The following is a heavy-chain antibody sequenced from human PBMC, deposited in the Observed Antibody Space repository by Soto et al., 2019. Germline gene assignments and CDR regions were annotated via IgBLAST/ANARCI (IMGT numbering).Heavy chain of an antibody. V-gene: IGHV1-18*01. CDR2: VSAYNGER. D-gene: IGHD6-6*01. CDR1: GYTFTNYG. CDR3: SRGTSIPASGDY. Sequence: QVQLVQSGAEVKKPGASVKVSCKASGYTFTNYGINWVRQAPGQGLEWLGWVSAYNGERRYAQRVQARVIMTTDQSTTTAYVELRSLRSEDTAVYYCSRGTSIPASGDYWGQGTLVTVSP. J-gene: IGHJ4*01.